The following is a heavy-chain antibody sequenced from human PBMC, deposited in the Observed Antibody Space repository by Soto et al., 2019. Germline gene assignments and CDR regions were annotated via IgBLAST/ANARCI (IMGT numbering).Heavy chain of an antibody. Sequence: QVQLVQSGAEVKKPGASVKVSGKASGYTFTNFGISWVRQAPGQGLEWMGWISAYSGNTNYAQNFQGRVTMTTDTSTSTAYMELRSLRADDTAVYYCGRVGTPIDYWGQGTLVTVSS. CDR1: GYTFTNFG. CDR2: ISAYSGNT. V-gene: IGHV1-18*01. D-gene: IGHD7-27*01. CDR3: GRVGTPIDY. J-gene: IGHJ4*02.